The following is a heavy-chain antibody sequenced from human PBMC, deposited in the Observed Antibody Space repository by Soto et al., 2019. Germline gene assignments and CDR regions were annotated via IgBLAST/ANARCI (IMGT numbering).Heavy chain of an antibody. V-gene: IGHV3-30-3*01. CDR1: GFTFSSYT. CDR3: ARGHYDFWSGYLADAFHV. CDR2: ISYDGSNK. Sequence: GGSLRLSCAASGFTFSSYTLHWVRQAPGKGLEWVALISYDGSNKYYADSVKGRFTISRDNSKNTLYLQMNSLRPEDTALFYCARGHYDFWSGYLADAFHVWGPGTMVTV. J-gene: IGHJ3*01. D-gene: IGHD3-3*01.